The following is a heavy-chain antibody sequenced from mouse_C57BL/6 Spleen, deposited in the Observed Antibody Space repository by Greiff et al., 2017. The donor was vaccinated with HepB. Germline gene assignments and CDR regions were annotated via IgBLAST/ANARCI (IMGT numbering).Heavy chain of an antibody. D-gene: IGHD2-3*01. Sequence: EVQRVESGGGLVKPGGSLKLSCAASGFTFSDYGMHWVRQAPEKGLEWVAYISSGSSTIYYADTVKGRFTISRDNAKNTLFLQMTSLRSEDTAMYYCARLRDGYYRAMDYWGQGTSVTVSS. CDR3: ARLRDGYYRAMDY. CDR1: GFTFSDYG. CDR2: ISSGSSTI. J-gene: IGHJ4*01. V-gene: IGHV5-17*01.